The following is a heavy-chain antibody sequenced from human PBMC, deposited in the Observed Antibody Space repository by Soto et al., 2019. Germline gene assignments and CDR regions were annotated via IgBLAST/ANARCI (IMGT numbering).Heavy chain of an antibody. CDR3: ARDRLIQDCSSTSCYLAWGHYYYGMDV. CDR1: GHTFTGYY. J-gene: IGHJ6*02. CDR2: INPNSGGT. D-gene: IGHD2-2*01. V-gene: IGHV1-2*02. Sequence: ASVKVSCKASGHTFTGYYMHWVRQAPGQGLEWMGWINPNSGGTNYAQKFQGRVTMTRDTSISTAYMELSRLRSDDTAVYYCARDRLIQDCSSTSCYLAWGHYYYGMDVWGQGTTVTVSS.